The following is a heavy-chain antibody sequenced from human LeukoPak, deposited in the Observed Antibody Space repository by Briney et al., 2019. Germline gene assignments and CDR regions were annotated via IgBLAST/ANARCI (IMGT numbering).Heavy chain of an antibody. CDR1: GFTFSAYY. CDR2: ISSSSSYI. D-gene: IGHD3-10*01. J-gene: IGHJ4*02. CDR3: ARETGGYLWFGELLS. V-gene: IGHV3-21*01. Sequence: PGGSLRLSCAASGFTFSAYYMTWIRRAPGKGLEWVSSISSSSSYIYYGDSVKGRFTISRDNAKTSVYLQMNSLRAEDTAVYYCARETGGYLWFGELLSWGQGTLVTVSS.